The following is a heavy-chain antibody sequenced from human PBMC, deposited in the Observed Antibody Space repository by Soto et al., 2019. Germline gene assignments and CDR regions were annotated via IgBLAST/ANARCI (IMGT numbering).Heavy chain of an antibody. CDR3: ARDGYSYGYFSPSRSVASYATDV. V-gene: IGHV1-69*13. J-gene: IGHJ6*02. D-gene: IGHD5-18*01. CDR1: GGTFSSYA. CDR2: IIPIFGTA. Sequence: SVKVSCKASGGTFSSYAISWVRQAPGQGLEWMGGIIPIFGTANYAQKFQVRVTITADESTSTAYMELSSLRSEDTAVYYCARDGYSYGYFSPSRSVASYATDVWGQGPTVTLSS.